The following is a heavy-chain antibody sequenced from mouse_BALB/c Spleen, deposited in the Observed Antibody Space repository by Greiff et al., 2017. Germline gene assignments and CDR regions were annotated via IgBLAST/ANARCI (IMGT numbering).Heavy chain of an antibody. CDR3: ARGRVYYGNGAIDY. J-gene: IGHJ4*01. CDR1: GYTFNSYV. D-gene: IGHD2-1*01. V-gene: IGHV1-14*01. CDR2: INPYNDGT. Sequence: VQLKESGPELVKPGASVKMSCKASGYTFNSYVMHWVKQKPGQGLEWIGYINPYNDGTKYNEKFKGKAKLTSDKSSSTAYMELSSLTSEDSAVYYCARGRVYYGNGAIDYWGQGTSVTVSS.